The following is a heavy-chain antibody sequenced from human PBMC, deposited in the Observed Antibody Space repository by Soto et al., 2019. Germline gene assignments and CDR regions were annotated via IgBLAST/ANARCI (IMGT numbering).Heavy chain of an antibody. CDR3: ARAPKVSGSSQTRPDF. V-gene: IGHV4-34*01. CDR2: ISQSGNT. D-gene: IGHD6-6*01. Sequence: NPSETLSLTCSIYSGSFSGYYWSWIRQPPGKGLEWIGEISQSGNTNYSPSLKSRVSISIDTSKKQFSLNLASVSAADTAVYYCARAPKVSGSSQTRPDFWGQGTLFPVSS. CDR1: SGSFSGYY. J-gene: IGHJ4*02.